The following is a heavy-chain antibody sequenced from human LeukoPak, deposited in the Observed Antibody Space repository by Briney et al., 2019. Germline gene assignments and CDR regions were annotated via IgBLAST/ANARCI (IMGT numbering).Heavy chain of an antibody. J-gene: IGHJ3*02. CDR3: ARISATPGVDAFDI. CDR1: GYXFTSYW. D-gene: IGHD2-8*01. CDR2: IYPGDSDT. V-gene: IGHV5-51*01. Sequence: GESLKISCNGSGYXFTSYWICWVRQMPGKGLEWMGIIYPGDSDTRYSPSFQGQVTISADKSISTAYLQWSSLKASDTAKYYCARISATPGVDAFDIWGQGTMVTVSS.